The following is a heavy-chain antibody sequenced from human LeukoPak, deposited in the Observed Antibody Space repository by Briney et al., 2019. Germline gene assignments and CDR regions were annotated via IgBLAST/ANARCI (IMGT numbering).Heavy chain of an antibody. D-gene: IGHD4-17*01. CDR3: AAVGYGDYLYYFDY. CDR2: IVVGSGNT. Sequence: GTSVKVSCKASGFTFTSSAMQWVRQARGQRLEGIGWIVVGSGNTNYAQKFQERVTITRDMSTSTAYMELSSLRSEDTAVYYCAAVGYGDYLYYFDYWGQGTLVTVSS. J-gene: IGHJ4*02. CDR1: GFTFTSSA. V-gene: IGHV1-58*02.